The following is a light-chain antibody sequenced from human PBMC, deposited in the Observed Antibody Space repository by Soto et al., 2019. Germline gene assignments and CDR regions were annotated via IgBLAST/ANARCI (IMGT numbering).Light chain of an antibody. Sequence: EIEMTQSPSTLSVSLGERATLSCRASQSIGSNLAWYQQKPGQAPRLLIYGASTRATGIPARFSGSEFGTDFTLTISSLQSEDFAVYYCQQYNNWPRTFGQGTKVDIK. V-gene: IGKV3-15*01. CDR3: QQYNNWPRT. CDR1: QSIGSN. J-gene: IGKJ1*01. CDR2: GAS.